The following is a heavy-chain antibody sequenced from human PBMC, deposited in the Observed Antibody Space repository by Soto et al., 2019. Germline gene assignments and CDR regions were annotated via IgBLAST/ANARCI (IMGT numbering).Heavy chain of an antibody. Sequence: PSATLSLTCTVSGASVSSVPYYWSWIRQPPGKGLEWIGYIYNIGITKYNPSLKSRVTISVDTSKNEFSLKLRSVTAADTAVYYCARVRYSHYGDYWGQGTLVTVSS. CDR1: GASVSSVPYY. CDR3: ARVRYSHYGDY. CDR2: IYNIGIT. V-gene: IGHV4-61*01. J-gene: IGHJ4*02. D-gene: IGHD3-10*01.